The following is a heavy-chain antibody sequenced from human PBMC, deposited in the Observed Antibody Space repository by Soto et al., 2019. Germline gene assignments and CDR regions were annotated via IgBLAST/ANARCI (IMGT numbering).Heavy chain of an antibody. D-gene: IGHD3-10*01. J-gene: IGHJ5*02. V-gene: IGHV4-4*02. CDR2: NYHSGST. Sequence: QVQLQESGPGLVKPSGTLSLTCAVSGGSISSSNWWSWVRQPPGKWLEGIRENYHSGSTNYNPSPKRRVTISVDRSKRLFSLKLSSVTAAATAVYYCARGVRGVMYSWFDPWGQGNLVTVSS. CDR3: ARGVRGVMYSWFDP. CDR1: GGSISSSNW.